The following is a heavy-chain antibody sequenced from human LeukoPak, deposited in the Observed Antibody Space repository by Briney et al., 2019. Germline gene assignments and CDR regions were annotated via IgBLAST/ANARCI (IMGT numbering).Heavy chain of an antibody. CDR1: GSSISSSSYY. Sequence: PSETLSLTCTVSGSSISSSSYYWGWIRQPPGKGLEWIGSIYYSGSTYYNPSLKSRVTISVDTSKNQFSLKLSSVTAADTAVYYCARLAVAGAVAFDIWGQGTMVTVSS. V-gene: IGHV4-39*01. D-gene: IGHD6-19*01. CDR3: ARLAVAGAVAFDI. J-gene: IGHJ3*02. CDR2: IYYSGST.